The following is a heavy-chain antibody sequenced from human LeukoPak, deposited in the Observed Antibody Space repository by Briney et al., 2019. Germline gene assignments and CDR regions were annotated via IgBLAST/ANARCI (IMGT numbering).Heavy chain of an antibody. J-gene: IGHJ4*02. CDR3: ARDLLYSSGWYSAN. D-gene: IGHD6-19*01. CDR2: INHRGDT. V-gene: IGHV4-34*01. Sequence: SETLSLTCAVYGGSFSTYYWSWIRQSPGKGLEWIAEINHRGDTNYNPSVKSRVTISVDTSKNQFSLKLSSVTAADTAVYYCARDLLYSSGWYSANWGQGTLVTVSS. CDR1: GGSFSTYY.